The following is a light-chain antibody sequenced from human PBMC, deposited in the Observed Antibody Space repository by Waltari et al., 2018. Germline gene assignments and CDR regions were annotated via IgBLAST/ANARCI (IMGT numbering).Light chain of an antibody. CDR1: SSDIGGYNY. Sequence: QAALTQPPSVSGSPGQSVTISCTGTSSDIGGYNYVSWYQQHPGKAPKLMIYDVGKRPSGVSDRFSGSKSGNTASLTISGLQAEDEADYYCSSYAGSNTFIFGAGTRLTVL. CDR2: DVG. V-gene: IGLV2-11*01. CDR3: SSYAGSNTFI. J-gene: IGLJ1*01.